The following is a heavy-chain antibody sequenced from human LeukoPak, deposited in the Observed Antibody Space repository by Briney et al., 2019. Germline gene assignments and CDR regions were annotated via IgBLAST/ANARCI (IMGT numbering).Heavy chain of an antibody. V-gene: IGHV4-59*01. CDR2: IYYSGST. CDR1: GGSISSYY. CDR3: ARGTNSDY. Sequence: SETLSPTCTVSGGSISSYYWSWIRQPPGKGLEWIGYIYYSGSTNYNPSLKSRVTISVDTSKNQFSLKLSSVTAADTAVYYCARGTNSDYWGQGTLVTVSS. D-gene: IGHD1-1*01. J-gene: IGHJ4*02.